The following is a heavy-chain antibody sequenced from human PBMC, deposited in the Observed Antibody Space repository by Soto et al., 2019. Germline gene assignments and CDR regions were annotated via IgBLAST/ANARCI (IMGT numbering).Heavy chain of an antibody. CDR2: IRWNSGGL. V-gene: IGHV3-9*01. CDR1: GFTFDDYA. Sequence: TGGSLRLSCAASGFTFDDYAMHWVRQTPGKGLEWVAGIRWNSGGLGYADSVKGRFTISRDNAKNSLFLQMSSLKPEDTALYYCVKDFRPSEYDSSGYFDFWGQGTLVTVSS. D-gene: IGHD3-22*01. CDR3: VKDFRPSEYDSSGYFDF. J-gene: IGHJ4*02.